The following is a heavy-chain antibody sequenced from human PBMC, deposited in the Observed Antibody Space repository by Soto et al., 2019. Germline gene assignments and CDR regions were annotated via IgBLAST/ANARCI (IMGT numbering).Heavy chain of an antibody. Sequence: QVQLVQSGAEVKKPGASVKVSCKASGYTFTSYGISWVRQAPGEGLGWRGGISAYNGNTKFAQKLQGRVTMTTDTSTSTAYMELRSLRSDDTAVYYCARYAAVGLFDYWGQGTLVTVSS. D-gene: IGHD1-26*01. J-gene: IGHJ4*02. CDR1: GYTFTSYG. CDR3: ARYAAVGLFDY. CDR2: ISAYNGNT. V-gene: IGHV1-18*01.